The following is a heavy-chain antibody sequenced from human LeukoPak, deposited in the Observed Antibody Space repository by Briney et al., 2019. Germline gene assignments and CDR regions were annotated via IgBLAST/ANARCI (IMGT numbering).Heavy chain of an antibody. Sequence: GGSLRLSCAASGFTFDDYAMHWVRQAPGKGLEWVPGISWNSGSIGYADSVKGRFTISRDNAKNSLYLQMNSLRAEDMALYYCAKDLTYYYDSSGFRDNAFDIWGQGTMVTVSS. D-gene: IGHD3-22*01. J-gene: IGHJ3*02. CDR1: GFTFDDYA. CDR3: AKDLTYYYDSSGFRDNAFDI. CDR2: ISWNSGSI. V-gene: IGHV3-9*03.